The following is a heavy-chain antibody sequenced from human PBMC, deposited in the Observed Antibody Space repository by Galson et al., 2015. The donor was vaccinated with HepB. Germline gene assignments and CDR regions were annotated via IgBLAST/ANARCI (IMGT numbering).Heavy chain of an antibody. CDR3: AKDSVSGSYLPTYFDY. D-gene: IGHD1-26*01. CDR2: ISGSGAFT. CDR1: GFNFKSHT. Sequence: SLRLSCAASGFNFKSHTMNWVRQAPGKGLEWVSAISGSGAFTYYAASVKGRFTISRDNSKNTLYLQMTSLRVEDTAIYYCAKDSVSGSYLPTYFDYWGREPWSPSPQ. V-gene: IGHV3-23*01. J-gene: IGHJ4*02.